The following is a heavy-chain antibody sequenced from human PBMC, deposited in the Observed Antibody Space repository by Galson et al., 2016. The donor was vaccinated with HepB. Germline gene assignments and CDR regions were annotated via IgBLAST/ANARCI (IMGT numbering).Heavy chain of an antibody. V-gene: IGHV4-39*01. J-gene: IGHJ5*02. CDR2: TYFSDNT. CDR1: SGSINTTTYY. CDR3: ARHSGPLNFGVAPLPFDP. D-gene: IGHD3-3*01. Sequence: SETLSLTCTVSSGSINTTTYYWAWIRQPPGMALEWIGSTYFSDNTYHNPSPKSRVSISIDTSKNQFSLNLTSVTAADTAVYHCARHSGPLNFGVAPLPFDPWGQGTLVTVSS.